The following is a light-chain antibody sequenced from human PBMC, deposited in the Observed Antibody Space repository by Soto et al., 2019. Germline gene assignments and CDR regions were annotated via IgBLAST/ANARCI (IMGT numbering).Light chain of an antibody. CDR3: SSYTSASTLLYL. J-gene: IGLJ1*01. CDR2: GVT. V-gene: IGLV2-14*01. Sequence: QSALTQPASVSGSPGQSITISCTGPSSDVGGYNYVSWYQQHPGISPKLLIYGVTNRPSGVSTRFSGSKSGNTASLTISGLQAEDDADYHCSSYTSASTLLYLFGTGTKLTVL. CDR1: SSDVGGYNY.